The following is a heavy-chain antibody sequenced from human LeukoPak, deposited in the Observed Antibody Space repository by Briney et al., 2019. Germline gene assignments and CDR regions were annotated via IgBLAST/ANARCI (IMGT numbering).Heavy chain of an antibody. Sequence: GGPLRLSCAASGFTFRSFAMHWVRQAPDKGLEWVAVISYDGNNKYYADSVKGRFTISRDNSKNTLYLQMNSLRAEDTAVYYCARAMIQSGLDFDYWGQGTLVTVSS. CDR3: ARAMIQSGLDFDY. CDR2: ISYDGNNK. CDR1: GFTFRSFA. V-gene: IGHV3-30-3*01. J-gene: IGHJ4*02. D-gene: IGHD3/OR15-3a*01.